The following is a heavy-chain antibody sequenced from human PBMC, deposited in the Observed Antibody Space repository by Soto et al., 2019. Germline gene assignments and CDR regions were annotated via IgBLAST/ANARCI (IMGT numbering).Heavy chain of an antibody. CDR1: GFTFSSYW. J-gene: IGHJ6*02. V-gene: IGHV3-74*01. CDR3: ASDRYYDFWSGYYYYYGMDV. Sequence: GGSLRLSCAASGFTFSSYWMHWVRQAPGKGLVWVSRINSDGSSTSYADSVKGRFTISRDNAKNTLYLQMNSLRAEDTAVYYCASDRYYDFWSGYYYYYGMDVWGQGTTVTVSS. D-gene: IGHD3-3*01. CDR2: INSDGSST.